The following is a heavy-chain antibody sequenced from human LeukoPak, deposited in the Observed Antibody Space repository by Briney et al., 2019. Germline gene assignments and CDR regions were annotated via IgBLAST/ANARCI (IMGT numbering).Heavy chain of an antibody. CDR3: AREYEGRTGTTSDDY. V-gene: IGHV1-46*01. CDR2: INPSGGST. J-gene: IGHJ4*02. D-gene: IGHD1-7*01. Sequence: ASVKVSCKASGYTFTSNYIHWVRQAPGQGLEWMGIINPSGGSTSYAQKFQGRVTMTRDTSTSTVYMELSSLRSEDTAVYYCAREYEGRTGTTSDDYWGQGTLVTVSP. CDR1: GYTFTSNY.